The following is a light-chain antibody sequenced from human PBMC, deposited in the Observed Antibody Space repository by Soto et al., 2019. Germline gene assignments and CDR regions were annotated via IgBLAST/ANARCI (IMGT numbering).Light chain of an antibody. CDR1: SGHSSYA. Sequence: QLVLTQSPSASASLGASVKLTCTLSSGHSSYAIAWHQQQPEKGPRYLMKLNSDGSHSKGDGIPDRFSGSSAGAERYLTISSFQSEDEAEYYCQTWGTGIQVFGGGTKLTVL. CDR2: LNSDGSH. V-gene: IGLV4-69*01. CDR3: QTWGTGIQV. J-gene: IGLJ3*02.